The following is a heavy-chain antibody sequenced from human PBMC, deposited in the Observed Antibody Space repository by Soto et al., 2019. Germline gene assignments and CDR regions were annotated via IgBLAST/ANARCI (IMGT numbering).Heavy chain of an antibody. J-gene: IGHJ4*02. CDR3: ARVRYCSDNSCYSWFDY. V-gene: IGHV3-74*01. CDR1: GGTFINYW. D-gene: IGHD2-15*01. CDR2: ISSDGSST. Sequence: GGSLRLSCVASGGTFINYWMHWVRQAPGKGLEWVSRISSDGSSTTYADSVKGRFTISRDNAENSLHLQMNSLRAEDTAVYYCARVRYCSDNSCYSWFDYWGQGTLVTVSS.